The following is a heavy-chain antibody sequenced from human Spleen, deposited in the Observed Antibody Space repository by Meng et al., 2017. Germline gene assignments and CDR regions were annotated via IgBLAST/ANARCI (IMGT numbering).Heavy chain of an antibody. V-gene: IGHV6-1*01. Sequence: LRLSCAISGDSVSSSSNWNWIRQSPSRGLEWLGRTYYRSKWYNDYAVSVKSRITINPDTSKNQFSLQLNSVTPEDTAVYYCARGLVLDYWGQGTLVTVSS. D-gene: IGHD5-12*01. CDR3: ARGLVLDY. J-gene: IGHJ4*02. CDR1: GDSVSSSSN. CDR2: TYYRSKWYN.